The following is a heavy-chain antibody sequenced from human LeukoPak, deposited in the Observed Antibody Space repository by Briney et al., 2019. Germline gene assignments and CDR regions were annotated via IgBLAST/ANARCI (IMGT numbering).Heavy chain of an antibody. D-gene: IGHD4-17*01. J-gene: IGHJ5*02. CDR1: GFTFSSYA. Sequence: PGGSLRLSCAASGFTFSSYATHWVRQAPGKGLEWVAVISYDGSNKYYADSVKGRFTISRDNSKNTLYLQMNSLRAEDTAVYYCARDSDYGDLRWFDPWGQGTLVTVSS. CDR2: ISYDGSNK. V-gene: IGHV3-30-3*01. CDR3: ARDSDYGDLRWFDP.